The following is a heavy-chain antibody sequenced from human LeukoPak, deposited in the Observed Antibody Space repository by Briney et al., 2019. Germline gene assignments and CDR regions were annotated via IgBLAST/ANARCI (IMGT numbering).Heavy chain of an antibody. CDR2: IYYSGST. Sequence: SETLSLTCTVSGGSISSSSYYWGWIRQPPGKGLEWIGSIYYSGSTYYNPSLKSRVTISVDTSKNQFSLKLSSVTAADTAVYYCARHGYYDSSGYCIDYWGQGTLVTVSS. CDR3: ARHGYYDSSGYCIDY. CDR1: GGSISSSSYY. D-gene: IGHD3-22*01. J-gene: IGHJ4*02. V-gene: IGHV4-39*07.